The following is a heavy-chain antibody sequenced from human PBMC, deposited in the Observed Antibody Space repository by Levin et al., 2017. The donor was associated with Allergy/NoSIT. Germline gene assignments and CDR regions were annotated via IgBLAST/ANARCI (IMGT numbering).Heavy chain of an antibody. D-gene: IGHD3-10*01. Sequence: SQTLSLTCGVYGGSLSGYNWSWIRQPPGKGLEWIGEINHSGSTNYNPSLKSRVTISVDTSKNQFSLKLSSVTAADTAVYYCARGGDYYYMDVWGKGTTVTVSS. CDR3: ARGGDYYYMDV. CDR2: INHSGST. CDR1: GGSLSGYN. J-gene: IGHJ6*03. V-gene: IGHV4-34*01.